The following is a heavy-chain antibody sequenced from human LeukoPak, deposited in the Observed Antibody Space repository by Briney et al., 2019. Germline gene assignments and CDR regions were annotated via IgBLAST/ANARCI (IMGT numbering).Heavy chain of an antibody. V-gene: IGHV4-59*01. Sequence: SETLSLTCTVSGGSISSYYWSWIRQPPGKGLGWIGYIYNSGSTNYNPSLKSRVTISVDTSKNQFSLKLSSVTAADTAVYYCARGLTGEAGYWGQGTLVTVSS. CDR1: GGSISSYY. CDR2: IYNSGST. J-gene: IGHJ4*02. CDR3: ARGLTGEAGY.